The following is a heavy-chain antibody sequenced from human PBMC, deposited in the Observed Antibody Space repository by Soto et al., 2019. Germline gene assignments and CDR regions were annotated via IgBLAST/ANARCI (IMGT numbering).Heavy chain of an antibody. J-gene: IGHJ4*02. CDR3: AKDRRAGGNYGFYSDF. Sequence: EVQLLESGGGLGQPGGSLRLSCAASGFTFSSYGMTWVRQAPGKGLEWVSFSSATGAGTYYADSVKGRFTISRDNSKNTLYLQMTSLRADDTAVYYCAKDRRAGGNYGFYSDFWGQGALVMVSS. CDR1: GFTFSSYG. D-gene: IGHD1-7*01. CDR2: SSATGAGT. V-gene: IGHV3-23*01.